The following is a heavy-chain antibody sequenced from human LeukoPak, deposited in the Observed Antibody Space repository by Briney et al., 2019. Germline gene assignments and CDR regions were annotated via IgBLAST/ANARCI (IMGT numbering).Heavy chain of an antibody. CDR3: ARTNYYEASGWAAGLSPFDM. Sequence: GESLKISCKASGYTFTSYWIAWVRQMPGIGLEWMGGIYPGDSDTSYSPSLQAPVTVSADKSVTTAFLQWSSLEASDPAMYYCARTNYYEASGWAAGLSPFDMWGRGTMVTVSS. D-gene: IGHD3-16*01. CDR2: IYPGDSDT. J-gene: IGHJ3*02. V-gene: IGHV5-51*01. CDR1: GYTFTSYW.